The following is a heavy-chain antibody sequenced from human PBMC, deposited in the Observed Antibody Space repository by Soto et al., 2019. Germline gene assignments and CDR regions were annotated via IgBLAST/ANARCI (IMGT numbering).Heavy chain of an antibody. V-gene: IGHV4-34*01. CDR1: GWSFSNYD. CDR2: INHSGNN. CDR3: ARGGSNDWQVAFDI. D-gene: IGHD3-9*01. Sequence: PLVTLALTSVVSGWSFSNYDYSWISQSPGKGLEWIGEINHSGNNNYSPSLKSRVTMSLDTSKNQFSLKLTSVTAADTAVYYCARGGSNDWQVAFDIWGQGTMVTVSS. J-gene: IGHJ3*02.